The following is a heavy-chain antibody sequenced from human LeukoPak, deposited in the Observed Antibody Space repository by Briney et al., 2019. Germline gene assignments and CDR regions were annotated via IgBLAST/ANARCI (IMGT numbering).Heavy chain of an antibody. V-gene: IGHV5-51*01. CDR1: GYSFTSYW. CDR2: IYPGDSDT. D-gene: IGHD3-3*01. J-gene: IGHJ4*02. CDR3: ARQGRITIFGVAQGSPSLYYFDY. Sequence: GESLKISCKGSGYSFTSYWIGWVRQMPGKGLEWMGIIYPGDSDTRYSPSFQGQVTISADKSISTAYLQWSSLKASDTAMYYCARQGRITIFGVAQGSPSLYYFDYWGQGTLVTVSS.